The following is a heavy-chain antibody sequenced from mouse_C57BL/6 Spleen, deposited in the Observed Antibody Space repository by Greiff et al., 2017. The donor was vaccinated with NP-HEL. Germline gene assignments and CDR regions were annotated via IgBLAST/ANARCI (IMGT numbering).Heavy chain of an antibody. CDR2: IYPRSGNT. CDR3: ARSSYDYGGYYAMDY. V-gene: IGHV1-81*01. CDR1: GYTFTSYG. J-gene: IGHJ4*01. Sequence: QVHVKQSGAELARPGASVKLSCKASGYTFTSYGISWVKQRTGQGLEWIGEIYPRSGNTYYNEKFKGKATLTADKSSSTAYMELRSLTSEDSAVYFCARSSYDYGGYYAMDYWGQGTSVTVSS. D-gene: IGHD2-4*01.